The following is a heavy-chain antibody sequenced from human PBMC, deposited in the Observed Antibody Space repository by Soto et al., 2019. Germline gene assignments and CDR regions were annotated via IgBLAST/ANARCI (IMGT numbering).Heavy chain of an antibody. V-gene: IGHV1-18*01. D-gene: IGHD6-13*01. Sequence: ASVKVSCKASGYTFSSYGMHWVRQAPGQGLEWMGWISAYNGNTNYAQKLQGRVTMTTDTSTSTAYMELRSLRSDDTAVYYCAREEGNSRHGYYYYGMDVWGQGTTVTVSS. CDR1: GYTFSSYG. CDR2: ISAYNGNT. J-gene: IGHJ6*02. CDR3: AREEGNSRHGYYYYGMDV.